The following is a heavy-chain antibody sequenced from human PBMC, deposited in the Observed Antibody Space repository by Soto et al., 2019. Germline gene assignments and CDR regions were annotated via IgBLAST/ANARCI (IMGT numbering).Heavy chain of an antibody. V-gene: IGHV1-18*04. D-gene: IGHD3-10*01. CDR2: ISAYNGNT. CDR3: ARDWVPYYYGSGSPYYFDY. CDR1: GYTFTSYG. Sequence: ASVKVSCKASGYTFTSYGISWVRQAPGQGLEWMGWISAYNGNTNYAQKLQGRVTMTTDTSTSTAYMELRSLRSDDTAVYYCARDWVPYYYGSGSPYYFDYWGQGXLVTVSS. J-gene: IGHJ4*02.